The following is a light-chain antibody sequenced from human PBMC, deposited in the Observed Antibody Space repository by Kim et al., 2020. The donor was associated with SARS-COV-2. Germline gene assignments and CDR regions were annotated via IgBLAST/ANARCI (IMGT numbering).Light chain of an antibody. CDR3: QNYKDWPPRVT. J-gene: IGKJ5*01. CDR1: QSVSSN. V-gene: IGKV3-15*01. CDR2: GAS. Sequence: EVLMTQSPATLSVSPGERATLSCRASQSVSSNLAWYQQKPGQAPRLLIYGASTRATGIPARFSGSGSGTEFTLTISSLQSEDFAVYYCQNYKDWPPRVTFGQGTRLEIK.